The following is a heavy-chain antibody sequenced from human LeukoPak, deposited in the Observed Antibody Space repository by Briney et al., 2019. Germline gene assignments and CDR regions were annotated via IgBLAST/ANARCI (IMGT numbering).Heavy chain of an antibody. D-gene: IGHD1-26*01. CDR3: AREAGATTTYYFDY. CDR2: INHSRST. Sequence: SETLSLTCAVYGESFSGYYWSWIRQPPGKGLECIGKINHSRSTNYNPSLKSRVTISVDTSKNQFSLKLSSVTAADTAVYYCAREAGATTTYYFDYWGQGTLVTVSS. J-gene: IGHJ4*02. V-gene: IGHV4-34*01. CDR1: GESFSGYY.